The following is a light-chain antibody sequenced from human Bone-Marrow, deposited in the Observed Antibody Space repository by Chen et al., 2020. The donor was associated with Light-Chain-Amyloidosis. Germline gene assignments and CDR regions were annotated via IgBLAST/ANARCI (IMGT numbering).Light chain of an antibody. J-gene: IGLJ2*01. V-gene: IGLV3-25*03. CDR2: KDS. Sequence: NELTQPPSVSVSPGQTARITCSGNILAQHFAYWYQQKPGQAPVAVMFKDSERPSGIPERFAGSSSGTLVTLAISGVQAEDEADYYCQSADTNGVVFGGGTKLIVL. CDR3: QSADTNGVV. CDR1: ILAQHF.